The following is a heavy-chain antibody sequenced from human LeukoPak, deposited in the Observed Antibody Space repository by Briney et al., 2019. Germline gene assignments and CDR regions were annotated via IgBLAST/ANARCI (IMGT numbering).Heavy chain of an antibody. CDR1: GFTVSSNY. Sequence: PGGSLRLSCAASGFTVSSNYMSWVRQAPGKGLEWVSVIYSGGRTYYADSVKGRFTISRDNSKNTLYLQMNSLRAEDTAVYYCARKNQSGYCSGGSCYSYDAFDIWGQGTMVTVSS. CDR2: IYSGGRT. V-gene: IGHV3-66*01. CDR3: ARKNQSGYCSGGSCYSYDAFDI. J-gene: IGHJ3*02. D-gene: IGHD2-15*01.